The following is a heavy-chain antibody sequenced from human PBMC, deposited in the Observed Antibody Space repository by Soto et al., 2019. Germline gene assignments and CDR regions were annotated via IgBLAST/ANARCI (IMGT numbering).Heavy chain of an antibody. CDR1: GFTFSSYG. Sequence: GGSLRLSCAASGFTFSSYGMHWVRQAPGKGLEWVAVIWYDGSNKYYADSVKGRFTISRDNSKNTLYLQMNSLRAEDTAVYYCARGEHIVVVTASDAFDIWGQGTMVXVSS. CDR2: IWYDGSNK. V-gene: IGHV3-33*01. CDR3: ARGEHIVVVTASDAFDI. J-gene: IGHJ3*02. D-gene: IGHD2-21*02.